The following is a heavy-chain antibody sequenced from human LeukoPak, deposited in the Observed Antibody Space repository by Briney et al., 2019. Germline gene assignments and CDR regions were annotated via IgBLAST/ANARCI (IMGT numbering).Heavy chain of an antibody. CDR3: AKGSSGYFADL. D-gene: IGHD3-22*01. CDR1: GFTFSDCS. Sequence: GGSLRLSCAASGFTFSDCSMNWVRQAPGKGLEWVAAISNDGGGTMYAAFVEGRFTISRDNSKNTLFLQMNSLRAEDTALYYCAKGSSGYFADLWGQGTLVTVSS. J-gene: IGHJ5*02. V-gene: IGHV3-23*01. CDR2: ISNDGGGT.